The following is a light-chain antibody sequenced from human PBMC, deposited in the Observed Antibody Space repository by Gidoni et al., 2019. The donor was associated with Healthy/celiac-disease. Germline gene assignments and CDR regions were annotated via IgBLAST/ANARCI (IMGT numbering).Light chain of an antibody. V-gene: IGKV3-15*01. CDR3: QKYSDWPVN. Sequence: EIVLTQSPATLSVSPGEIATLSCRASQRVSTNLTWYQQNPGQAPRLLIYGASSRATGIPGRCSGSGAVTEFTLTISSLQSEEFAVYYCQKYSDWPVNFGGXNKVEIK. CDR2: GAS. CDR1: QRVSTN. J-gene: IGKJ4*01.